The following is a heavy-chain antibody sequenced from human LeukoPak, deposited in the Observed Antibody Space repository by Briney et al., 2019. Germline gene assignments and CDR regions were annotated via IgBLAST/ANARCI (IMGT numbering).Heavy chain of an antibody. V-gene: IGHV3-74*01. CDR3: AKDSVAITMVRGVLEG. Sequence: AGGSLRLSCAASGFTFSNHWMHWVRQAPGKGLVWVSRIKSDGTYSDYADSVKGRFTISRDNSKNTLYLQMNSLRAEDTAVYYCAKDSVAITMVRGVLEGWGQGTLVTVSS. CDR2: IKSDGTYS. CDR1: GFTFSNHW. D-gene: IGHD3-10*01. J-gene: IGHJ4*02.